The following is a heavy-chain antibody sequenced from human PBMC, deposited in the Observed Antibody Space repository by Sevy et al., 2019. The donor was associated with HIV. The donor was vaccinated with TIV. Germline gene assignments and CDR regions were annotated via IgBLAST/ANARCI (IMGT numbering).Heavy chain of an antibody. CDR1: GFTFSKYS. Sequence: GGSLRLSCAASGFTFSKYSMSCVRQPPGKGLEWVSTLSFGCGEINYADSVKGRFTISRDNSKSSVYLQMNNLRPEDKAVYYCAREGCTKPHDYWGQGTLVTVSS. V-gene: IGHV3-23*01. CDR3: AREGCTKPHDY. J-gene: IGHJ4*02. CDR2: LSFGCGEI. D-gene: IGHD2-8*01.